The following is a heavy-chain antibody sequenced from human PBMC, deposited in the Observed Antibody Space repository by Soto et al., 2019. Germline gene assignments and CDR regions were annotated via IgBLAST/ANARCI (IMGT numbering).Heavy chain of an antibody. J-gene: IGHJ4*02. D-gene: IGHD2-2*01. CDR3: TRGPSGAKVAY. Sequence: QVLLQQSGPGLVKPSQTLSLTCTVPGGSISSAYYCWSWVRQSQDKGLEWIGHIYNGGSTYSNPSRQRRVIISVDTSKNPFSLEPSSVSAADPAVYYCTRGPSGAKVAYGGQGPLVTVSS. CDR1: GGSISSAYYC. V-gene: IGHV4-30-4*01. CDR2: IYNGGST.